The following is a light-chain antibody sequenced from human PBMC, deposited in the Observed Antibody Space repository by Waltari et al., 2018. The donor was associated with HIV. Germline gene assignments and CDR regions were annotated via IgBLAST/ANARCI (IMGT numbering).Light chain of an antibody. CDR3: SSYTSSSTLWV. J-gene: IGLJ3*02. Sequence: QSALTQPASVSGSPGQSITISCTGTSSAVGGYNYVPWYQQHPGKAPKLMIYDVSNRPSGVSNRFSGSKSGNTASLTISGLQAEDEADYYCSSYTSSSTLWVFGGGTKLTVL. CDR2: DVS. V-gene: IGLV2-14*03. CDR1: SSAVGGYNY.